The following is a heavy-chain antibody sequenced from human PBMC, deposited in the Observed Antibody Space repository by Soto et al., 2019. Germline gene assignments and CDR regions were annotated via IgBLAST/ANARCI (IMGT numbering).Heavy chain of an antibody. CDR2: ISYTVDA. D-gene: IGHD2-2*01. Sequence: PSETLSLTCSVSGGSISRYYWGWVRHSPGEGLEWIAHISYTVDASYNPSLKSRVTISLDTSKNQIALRLMSVTAADTAVYYCVASLTSRAMKPFDYWRQGTLVTVSS. CDR1: GGSISRYY. J-gene: IGHJ4*02. CDR3: VASLTSRAMKPFDY. V-gene: IGHV4-59*01.